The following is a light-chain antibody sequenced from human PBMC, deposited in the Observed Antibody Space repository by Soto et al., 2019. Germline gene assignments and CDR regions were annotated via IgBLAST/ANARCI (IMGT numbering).Light chain of an antibody. CDR2: GAS. J-gene: IGKJ4*01. V-gene: IGKV3-20*01. Sequence: EIVLMPAPGTLSLSPREKTTLFCRASQSVSSTYLAWYQQKPGQAPRLLIYGASSRATGIPDRFSGSGSGTDFTLTISRLEPEDFAVYYCQQHGSSQTFGGGTKVDIK. CDR1: QSVSSTY. CDR3: QQHGSSQT.